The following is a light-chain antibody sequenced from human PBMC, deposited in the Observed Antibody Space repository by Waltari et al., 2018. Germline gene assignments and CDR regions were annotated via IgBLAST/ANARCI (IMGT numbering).Light chain of an antibody. CDR3: SSYAGSSNSI. J-gene: IGLJ2*01. CDR2: EVN. CDR1: SSAVGSSTY. V-gene: IGLV2-8*01. Sequence: QSALTQPPSASGSPGQSVTISCPGPSSAVGSSTYASWYQQHPPKAPKLMIYEVNKRPSGVPDRFSGSKSGNTASLTVSGLQADDEADYYCSSYAGSSNSIFGGGTKLTVL.